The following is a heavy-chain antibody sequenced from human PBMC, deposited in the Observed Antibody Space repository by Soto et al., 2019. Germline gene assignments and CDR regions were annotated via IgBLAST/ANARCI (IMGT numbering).Heavy chain of an antibody. CDR1: GGSIDNYY. V-gene: IGHV4-59*01. CDR2: IYSSGST. Sequence: QVQLQESGAGLVKPSETLSLTCTVSGGSIDNYYWSWIRQPPGRGLEWIGFIYSSGSTNYNPSVKSRVTISAETSRNQVSLKLTSVTTADTAVYYCAKSEYDTSSEHDYWGQGTLVTVSS. D-gene: IGHD6-6*01. J-gene: IGHJ4*02. CDR3: AKSEYDTSSEHDY.